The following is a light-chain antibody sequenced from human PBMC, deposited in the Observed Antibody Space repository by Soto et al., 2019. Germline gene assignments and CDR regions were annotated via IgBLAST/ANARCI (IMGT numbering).Light chain of an antibody. CDR3: QQSYSNIRT. V-gene: IGKV1-39*01. Sequence: DIQLTQSPSSLSASVGDRVTITCRASQSIIRFLNWYQQRPGKVPKLLIYGASGLQSGVPSRFSGSGSGTDFTLTISSLQPEDYATYYCQQSYSNIRTFGQGTKV. CDR2: GAS. CDR1: QSIIRF. J-gene: IGKJ1*01.